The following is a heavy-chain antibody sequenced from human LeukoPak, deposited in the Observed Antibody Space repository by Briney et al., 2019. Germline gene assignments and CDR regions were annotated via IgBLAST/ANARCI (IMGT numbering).Heavy chain of an antibody. CDR2: MNPNSGNT. Sequence: ASVKVSCKASGYTFTTYDINWVRQATGQGLEWLGWMNPNSGNTGYAQEFQGRVTMTTDTSTSTAYMELRSLRSDDTAVYYCAREALDDILTGHAMDVWGKGTTVTVSS. J-gene: IGHJ6*04. CDR1: GYTFTTYD. V-gene: IGHV1-8*01. CDR3: AREALDDILTGHAMDV. D-gene: IGHD3-9*01.